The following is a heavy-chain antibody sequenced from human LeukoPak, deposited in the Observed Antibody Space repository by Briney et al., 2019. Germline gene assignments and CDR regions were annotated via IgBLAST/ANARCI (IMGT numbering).Heavy chain of an antibody. Sequence: PGGSLRLSCAASGFDISSSAMHWVRQAPGKGLEWVAVISYDGEIKYFADSVKGRFAMSRDNSNNTIFLEMNTLRPDDTGVYFCATPHYGAYYDMFDFWGPGTQVIVSS. CDR3: ATPHYGAYYDMFDF. CDR2: ISYDGEIK. J-gene: IGHJ4*02. V-gene: IGHV3-30*03. CDR1: GFDISSSA. D-gene: IGHD4-17*01.